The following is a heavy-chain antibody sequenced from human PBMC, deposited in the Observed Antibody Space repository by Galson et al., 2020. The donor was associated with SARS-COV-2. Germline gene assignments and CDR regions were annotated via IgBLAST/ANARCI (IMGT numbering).Heavy chain of an antibody. CDR1: GLSLRTSGMR. CDR3: ARCPTSSVVQSHFDY. D-gene: IGHD2-15*01. CDR2: IDWDDDK. J-gene: IGHJ4*02. V-gene: IGHV2-70*04. Sequence: SGPTLVKPTQTLILPCTFSGLSLRTSGMRVRWIRQPPGKALEWLERIDWDDDKFYNTSLRTRLTISKDTSKNQVVLTMTNVDPVDTATYYCARCPTSSVVQSHFDYWGQGTLVTVSS.